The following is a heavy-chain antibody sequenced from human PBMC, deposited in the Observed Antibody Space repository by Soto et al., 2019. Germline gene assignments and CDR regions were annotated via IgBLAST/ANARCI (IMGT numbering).Heavy chain of an antibody. J-gene: IGHJ6*02. Sequence: GESLKISCKGSGYRFTSYWIGWVRQMPGKGLEWMGVIYPGDSGTRYSPSFQGQVTISADKSISTAYLQWSSLKASDTAMYYCATSYSYSRTYYYSGMDVWGQGTTVTVSS. CDR2: IYPGDSGT. CDR1: GYRFTSYW. D-gene: IGHD1-26*01. CDR3: ATSYSYSRTYYYSGMDV. V-gene: IGHV5-51*01.